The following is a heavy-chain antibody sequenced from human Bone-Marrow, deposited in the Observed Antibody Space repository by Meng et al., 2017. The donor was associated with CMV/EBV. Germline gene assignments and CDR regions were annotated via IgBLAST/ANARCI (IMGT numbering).Heavy chain of an antibody. V-gene: IGHV3-74*01. CDR2: ISSDGSST. J-gene: IGHJ4*02. D-gene: IGHD3-22*01. CDR3: AREYRLNYDSCGFDF. Sequence: GESLKISCAASGFTFNTYWMHWVRQAPGKGLVWVSRISSDGSSTSYADPVKGRFTISRDNAKNTLYLQMNSLRAEDTAVYYCAREYRLNYDSCGFDFWGQGTLVTVSS. CDR1: GFTFNTYW.